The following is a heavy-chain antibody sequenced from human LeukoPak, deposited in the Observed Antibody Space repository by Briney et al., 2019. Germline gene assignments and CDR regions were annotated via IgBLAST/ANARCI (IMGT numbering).Heavy chain of an antibody. CDR2: ISDSGGSI. V-gene: IGHV3-23*01. Sequence: PGGSLRLSCAASGFTFSNSAMSWVRQAPGKGLEWDSGISDSGGSIHYADPVKGRFTISRDNSKNTLYLQMDSLRAEDTAVYYCAKTPRLHYDFWSGYSDWGQGTLVTVSS. D-gene: IGHD3-3*01. CDR1: GFTFSNSA. CDR3: AKTPRLHYDFWSGYSD. J-gene: IGHJ4*02.